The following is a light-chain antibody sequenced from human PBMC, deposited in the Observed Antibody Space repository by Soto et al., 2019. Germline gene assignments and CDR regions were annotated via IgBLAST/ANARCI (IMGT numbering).Light chain of an antibody. J-gene: IGKJ1*01. CDR1: QSVSSSD. CDR3: HLYGASPPT. V-gene: IGKV3-20*01. Sequence: EILLTKSPGTLSLSPGERATLSCRASQSVSSSDLAWYQQKPGQAPRLLISGASGRATGIPDRFSASGSGTDFTLTISRLEPEDSAVFYCHLYGASPPTFGQGTKVDI. CDR2: GAS.